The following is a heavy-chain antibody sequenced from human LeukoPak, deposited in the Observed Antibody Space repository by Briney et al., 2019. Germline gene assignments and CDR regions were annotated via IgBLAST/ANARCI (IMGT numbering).Heavy chain of an antibody. CDR2: ISSSGSTI. Sequence: GGSLRLSCAASGFIFSSYWMSWIRQAPGKGLEWVSYISSSGSTIYYADSVKGRFTISRDNAKNSLYLQMNSLRAEDTAVYYCARARQSDAFDIWGQGTMVTVSS. V-gene: IGHV3-11*01. CDR3: ARARQSDAFDI. J-gene: IGHJ3*02. CDR1: GFIFSSYW.